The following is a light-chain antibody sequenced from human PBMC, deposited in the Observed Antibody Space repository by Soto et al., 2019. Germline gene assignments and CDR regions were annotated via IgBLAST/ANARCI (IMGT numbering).Light chain of an antibody. CDR3: QYYNSDSFYS. V-gene: IGKV1-5*03. Sequence: DIQMTQSPSTLSASVGDRATITCRASQSFSSWLAWYQQKPGKAPTLLIYRTSTIGRGVPSRFSAGRSWTAFSLTISNLQPDDFATYYCQYYNSDSFYSFGQGTKLEIK. CDR1: QSFSSW. J-gene: IGKJ2*03. CDR2: RTS.